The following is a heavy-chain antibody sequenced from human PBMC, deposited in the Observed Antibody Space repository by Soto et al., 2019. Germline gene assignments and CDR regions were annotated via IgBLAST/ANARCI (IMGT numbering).Heavy chain of an antibody. CDR1: GYSFTTYG. CDR3: ARDAVSGDYTNHHDF. CDR2: ISAYNGNT. V-gene: IGHV1-18*01. D-gene: IGHD4-4*01. Sequence: QVQLVQSGPEVKKPGASVKVSCKASGYSFTTYGINWVRQAPGQGLEWMGWISAYNGNTAYAQRFQGRVTVTTDTSTSTAYMELRSLRSDDTAVYYCARDAVSGDYTNHHDFWGQGTLVSVSS. J-gene: IGHJ4*02.